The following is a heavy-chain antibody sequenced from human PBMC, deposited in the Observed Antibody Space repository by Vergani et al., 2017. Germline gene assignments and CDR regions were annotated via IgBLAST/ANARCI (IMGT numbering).Heavy chain of an antibody. Sequence: EVMLVQSGAEVKKPGESLKISCKYSESSFISNEIAWVRQMSGKGLQWMGNINPIDSKIAYSPSFQGQVTISADKSISTAYLQWSSLKASDTAMYYCARQRGSSGWYLDYWGQGTLVTVSS. CDR1: ESSFISNE. CDR3: ARQRGSSGWYLDY. D-gene: IGHD6-19*01. V-gene: IGHV5-51*01. CDR2: INPIDSKI. J-gene: IGHJ4*02.